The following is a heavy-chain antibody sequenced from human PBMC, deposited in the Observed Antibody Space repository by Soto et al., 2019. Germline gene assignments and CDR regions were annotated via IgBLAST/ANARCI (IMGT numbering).Heavy chain of an antibody. V-gene: IGHV1-69*04. CDR2: IIPILGIA. CDR1: GGTFSSYA. D-gene: IGHD6-19*01. Sequence: SVKVSCKASGGTFSSYAISWVRQAPGQGLEWMGRIIPILGIANYAQKFQGRVTITADKSTSTAYMELSSLRSEDTAVYYCARDRGTGYSSGWYDYWGQGTLVTVSS. CDR3: ARDRGTGYSSGWYDY. J-gene: IGHJ4*02.